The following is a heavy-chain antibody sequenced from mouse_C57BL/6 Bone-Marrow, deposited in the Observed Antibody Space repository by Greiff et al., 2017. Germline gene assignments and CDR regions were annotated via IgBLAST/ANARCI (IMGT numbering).Heavy chain of an antibody. J-gene: IGHJ4*01. Sequence: QVQLQQSGAELVRPGASVKLSCTASGYTFTSYGISWVKQRTGQGLEWIGEIYPRSGNTYYNEKFKGKATLTADKSSSTAYMELRSLTSEDSAVYFCARGSNYGDCAMDYGGQGTSVTVSA. V-gene: IGHV1-81*01. CDR1: GYTFTSYG. CDR2: IYPRSGNT. CDR3: ARGSNYGDCAMDY. D-gene: IGHD2-5*01.